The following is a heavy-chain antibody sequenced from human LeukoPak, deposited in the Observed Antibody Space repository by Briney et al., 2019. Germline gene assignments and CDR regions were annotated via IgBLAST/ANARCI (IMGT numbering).Heavy chain of an antibody. D-gene: IGHD1-26*01. CDR2: ISSSSSYI. Sequence: GGSLRLSCAASGFTFSSYSMNWVRQAPGKGLEWVSSISSSSSYIYYADSVKGRFTISRDNAKNSLYLQMNSLRAEDTAVYYCARDQGSSSGSYAWGQGTLVTVSS. CDR3: ARDQGSSSGSYA. CDR1: GFTFSSYS. J-gene: IGHJ5*02. V-gene: IGHV3-21*01.